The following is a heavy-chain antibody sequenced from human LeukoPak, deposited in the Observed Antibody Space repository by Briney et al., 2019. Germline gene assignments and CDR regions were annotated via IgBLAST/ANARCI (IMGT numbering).Heavy chain of an antibody. Sequence: GGSLRLSCAASGFTVSSNYMSWVRQAPGMGLEWVSVIYSGGTTYYADSVKGRFTISRDNSKNMLYLQMNSLRAEDTAVYYCAREGTATERLIDYWGQGTLVTVSS. CDR2: IYSGGTT. CDR1: GFTVSSNY. V-gene: IGHV3-53*01. D-gene: IGHD6-13*01. J-gene: IGHJ4*02. CDR3: AREGTATERLIDY.